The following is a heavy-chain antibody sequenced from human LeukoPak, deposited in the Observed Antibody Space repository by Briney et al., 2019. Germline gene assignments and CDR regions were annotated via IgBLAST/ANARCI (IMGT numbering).Heavy chain of an antibody. Sequence: ASVKVSCKASGYTFTSYDINWVRQATGQGLEWMGWMNPDSGNTGYAQKFQGRVTMTRNTSISTAYMELSSLRSDDTAVYYCARRRGTFGGAGYYFSFWGQGTLVTVSS. CDR2: MNPDSGNT. V-gene: IGHV1-8*01. CDR1: GYTFTSYD. J-gene: IGHJ4*02. CDR3: ARRRGTFGGAGYYFSF. D-gene: IGHD3-16*01.